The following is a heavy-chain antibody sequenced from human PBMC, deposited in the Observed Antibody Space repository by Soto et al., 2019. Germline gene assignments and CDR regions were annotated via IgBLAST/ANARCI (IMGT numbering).Heavy chain of an antibody. CDR2: INAHSGGT. V-gene: IGHV1-2*02. D-gene: IGHD6-6*01. Sequence: ASVKVSCKASGFSFTGYYIHWLRQAPGQGLEWMGWINAHSGGTEYAQKFQGRVTLTRDTSIATAYLTLTSLTSDDTALYYCAKDLTRQLAYWLDPWGQGTQVTGSS. CDR3: AKDLTRQLAYWLDP. CDR1: GFSFTGYY. J-gene: IGHJ5*02.